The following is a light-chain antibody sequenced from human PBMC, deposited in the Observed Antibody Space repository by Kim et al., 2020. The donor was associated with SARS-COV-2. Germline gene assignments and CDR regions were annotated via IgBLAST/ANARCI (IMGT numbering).Light chain of an antibody. CDR2: GAS. CDR3: QQYGSLTWT. V-gene: IGKV3-20*01. J-gene: IGKJ1*01. Sequence: EIVLTQSPGTLSLSPGERATLSCRASQSVSSTYLAWYQQIPGQAPRLLIYGASTRATGIPDRFSGSGSGTDFALTISRLEPEDFAVYHCQQYGSLTWTFGQGTKVDIK. CDR1: QSVSSTY.